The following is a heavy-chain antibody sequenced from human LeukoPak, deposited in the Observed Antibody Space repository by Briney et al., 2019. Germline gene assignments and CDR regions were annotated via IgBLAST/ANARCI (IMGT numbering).Heavy chain of an antibody. Sequence: SVKVSCKASGGIFSSYAISWVRQAPGQGLEWMGGIIPMFGTTNYAQKFQGRVTITADKSTSTAYMELSSLRSEDTAVYYCARPELALRPIAVPDWYAFDIWGQGTMVTVSS. D-gene: IGHD6-19*01. V-gene: IGHV1-69*06. CDR1: GGIFSSYA. J-gene: IGHJ3*02. CDR2: IIPMFGTT. CDR3: ARPELALRPIAVPDWYAFDI.